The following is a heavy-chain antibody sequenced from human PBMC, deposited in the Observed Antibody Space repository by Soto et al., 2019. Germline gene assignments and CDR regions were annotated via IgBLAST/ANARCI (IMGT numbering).Heavy chain of an antibody. CDR2: IFYTGST. D-gene: IGHD3-16*01. CDR3: ADVLDYYYYMDV. J-gene: IGHJ6*03. V-gene: IGHV4-39*01. CDR1: GGSISRSSYY. Sequence: QLQLQESGPGLVKPSETLSLTCTVSGGSISRSSYYWGWIRQPPGKGLEYIGSIFYTGSTYYNPSLKSRVTISVDTSKNQFSLKLTSVTAADTAVYYCADVLDYYYYMDVWGKGTTVTVSS.